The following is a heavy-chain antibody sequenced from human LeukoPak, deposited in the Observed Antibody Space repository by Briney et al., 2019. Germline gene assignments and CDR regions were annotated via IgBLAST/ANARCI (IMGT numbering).Heavy chain of an antibody. CDR3: ARAVPTYNYYYYMDV. V-gene: IGHV3-21*01. Sequence: GGSRRLSCAASGFTFSSYSMNWVRQAPGKGLEWVSSISSSSSYIYYADSVKGRFTISRDNAKNSLYLQMNSLRAEDTAVYYCARAVPTYNYYYYMDVWGKGTTVTVSS. CDR1: GFTFSSYS. J-gene: IGHJ6*03. CDR2: ISSSSSYI.